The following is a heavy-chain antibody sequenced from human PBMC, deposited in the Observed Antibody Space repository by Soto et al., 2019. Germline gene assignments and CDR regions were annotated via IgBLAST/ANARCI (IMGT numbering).Heavy chain of an antibody. CDR3: ALQLLWFGEVDHY. Sequence: SETLSLTCAVYGGSFRGYYWSWIRKPPGKGLEWIGEINHSGSTNYNPSLKSRVTISVDTSKNQFSLKLSSVTAADTVVYYCALQLLWFGEVDHYLGQGTLVTVSS. CDR2: INHSGST. V-gene: IGHV4-34*01. CDR1: GGSFRGYY. D-gene: IGHD3-10*01. J-gene: IGHJ4*02.